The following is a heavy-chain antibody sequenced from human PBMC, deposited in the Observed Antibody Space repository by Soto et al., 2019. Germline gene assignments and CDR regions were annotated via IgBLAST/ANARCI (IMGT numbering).Heavy chain of an antibody. CDR1: VFTFSSYA. CDR2: ISGSGGST. CDR3: AKGLAARPSYYYYYYMDV. Sequence: GGSLRLSCAASVFTFSSYAMGWVRQAPGKGLEWVSAISGSGGSTYYADSVKGRFTISRDNSKNTLYLQMNSLRAEDTAVYYCAKGLAARPSYYYYYYMDVWGKGTTVTVSS. J-gene: IGHJ6*03. D-gene: IGHD6-6*01. V-gene: IGHV3-23*01.